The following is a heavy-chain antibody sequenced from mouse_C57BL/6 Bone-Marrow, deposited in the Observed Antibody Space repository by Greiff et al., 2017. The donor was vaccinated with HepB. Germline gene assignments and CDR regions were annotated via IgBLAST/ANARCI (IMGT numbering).Heavy chain of an antibody. V-gene: IGHV14-4*01. D-gene: IGHD1-1*01. CDR1: GFNIKDDY. CDR2: IDPENGDT. CDR3: TTWETTVAYYFDY. Sequence: VQLQQSGAELVRPGASVKLSCTASGFNIKDDYMHWVKQRPEQGLEWIGWIDPENGDTEYASKFQGKATITADTASNTAYLQLSSLTSEDTAVYYCTTWETTVAYYFDYWGQGTTLTVSS. J-gene: IGHJ2*01.